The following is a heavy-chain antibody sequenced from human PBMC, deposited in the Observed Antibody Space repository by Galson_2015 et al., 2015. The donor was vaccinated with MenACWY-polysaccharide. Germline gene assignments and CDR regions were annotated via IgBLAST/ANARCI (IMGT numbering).Heavy chain of an antibody. CDR2: ISYDGNKK. CDR1: GFTFSSFA. J-gene: IGHJ5*02. V-gene: IGHV3-30*18. Sequence: SLRLSCAASGFTFSSFAIHWVRQAPGKGLEWVALISYDGNKKFSGDSVKGRFTISRASYKNTEFLQMDSLTIEDTAVYYCAKARIYYSCSCFGAFDPWGHGTLVAVSS. CDR3: AKARIYYSCSCFGAFDP. D-gene: IGHD3-10*01.